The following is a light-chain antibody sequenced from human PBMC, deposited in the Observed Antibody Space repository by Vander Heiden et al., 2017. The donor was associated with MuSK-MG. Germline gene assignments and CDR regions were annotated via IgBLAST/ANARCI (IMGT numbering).Light chain of an antibody. CDR3: QNHNSDPFT. CDR1: QDISNY. V-gene: IGKV1-27*01. Sequence: DIQMTQSPSSLSASVGDRVTITCRASQDISNYLAWYQQKPGKVPKLLIYAASTLQSGVPSRFSGSGSGTDFTLTISSLQPEDVASYYCQNHNSDPFTFGPGTKVDIK. CDR2: AAS. J-gene: IGKJ3*01.